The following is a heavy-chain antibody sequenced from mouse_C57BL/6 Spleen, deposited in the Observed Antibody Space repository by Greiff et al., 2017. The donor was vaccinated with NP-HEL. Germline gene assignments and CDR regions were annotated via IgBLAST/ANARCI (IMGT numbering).Heavy chain of an antibody. J-gene: IGHJ4*01. V-gene: IGHV1-80*01. D-gene: IGHD3-2*02. Sequence: QVQLQQSGAELVKPGASVKISCKASGYAFSSYWMNWVKQRPGKGLEWIGQIYPGDGDTNYNGKFKGKATLTADKSSSTAYMQLSSLTSEDSAVYFCASGRLRSRGIYYAMDYWGQGTSVTVSS. CDR1: GYAFSSYW. CDR3: ASGRLRSRGIYYAMDY. CDR2: IYPGDGDT.